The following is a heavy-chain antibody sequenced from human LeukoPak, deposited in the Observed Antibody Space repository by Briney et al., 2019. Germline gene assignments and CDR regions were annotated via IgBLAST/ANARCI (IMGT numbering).Heavy chain of an antibody. J-gene: IGHJ3*02. D-gene: IGHD4-4*01. V-gene: IGHV4-59*01. CDR1: GGSINSDY. CDR3: ARVGGMTTINNAAFDI. CDR2: IYHSGST. Sequence: SETLSLTCSVSGGSINSDYWNWIRQSPGKGLEWIGYIYHSGSTNYNPSLKSRVTISIDKSKKQFSLKLISVTAADTAIYYCARVGGMTTINNAAFDIWGQGTMVTVSS.